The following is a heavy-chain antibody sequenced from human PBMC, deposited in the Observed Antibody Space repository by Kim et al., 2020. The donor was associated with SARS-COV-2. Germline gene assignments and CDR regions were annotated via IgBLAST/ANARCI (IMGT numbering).Heavy chain of an antibody. J-gene: IGHJ6*02. CDR2: IVVGSGNT. Sequence: SVKVSCKASGFTFTSSAMQWVRQARGQRLEWIGWIVVGSGNTIYAQKFQERVTITRDMSTSTAYMELSSLRSEDTAVYYCAAPDPGLYNWNDVFYYYYGMDVWGQGTTVTVSS. CDR3: AAPDPGLYNWNDVFYYYYGMDV. V-gene: IGHV1-58*02. D-gene: IGHD1-1*01. CDR1: GFTFTSSA.